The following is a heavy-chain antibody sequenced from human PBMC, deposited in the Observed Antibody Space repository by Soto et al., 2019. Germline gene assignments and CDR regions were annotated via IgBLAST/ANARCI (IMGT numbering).Heavy chain of an antibody. CDR1: GFSFSLYG. CDR2: IWYDGSNK. Sequence: PGGSLRLSCAASGFSFSLYGMHWVRQAPGKGLEWVAVIWYDGSNKYYADSVKGRFTISRDNSKNTLYLQMNSLRAEDTAVYYCARSPYTTGYHYGMDAWGQGTTVTVSS. J-gene: IGHJ6*02. CDR3: ARSPYTTGYHYGMDA. D-gene: IGHD3-9*01. V-gene: IGHV3-33*01.